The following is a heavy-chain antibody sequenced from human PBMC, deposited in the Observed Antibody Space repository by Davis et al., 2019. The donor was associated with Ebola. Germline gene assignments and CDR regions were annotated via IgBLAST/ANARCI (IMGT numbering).Heavy chain of an antibody. CDR1: GYTFAFYL. D-gene: IGHD3-3*01. J-gene: IGHJ6*03. V-gene: IGHV5-10-1*01. CDR3: ARLGDFWSSRPYMDV. Sequence: GESLKISCKASGYTFAFYLVAWVRQMPGKGLEWMGTIDPSDSKTPYSPSFEGHVTISSDRSISTAYLQWSSLKASDTAMYYCARLGDFWSSRPYMDVWGKGTTVTVSS. CDR2: IDPSDSKT.